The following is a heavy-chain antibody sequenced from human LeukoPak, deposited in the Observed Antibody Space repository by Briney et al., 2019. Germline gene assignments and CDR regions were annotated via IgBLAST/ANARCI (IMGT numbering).Heavy chain of an antibody. Sequence: SVKVSCKASGGTFSSYAISWVRQAPGQGLEWMGRIIPIFGTANYAQKFQGRVTITTDESTSTAYMELSSLRSEDTAVYYCAREKYYGSGGIDYWGQGTLVTVS. D-gene: IGHD3-10*01. CDR2: IIPIFGTA. CDR3: AREKYYGSGGIDY. CDR1: GGTFSSYA. V-gene: IGHV1-69*05. J-gene: IGHJ4*02.